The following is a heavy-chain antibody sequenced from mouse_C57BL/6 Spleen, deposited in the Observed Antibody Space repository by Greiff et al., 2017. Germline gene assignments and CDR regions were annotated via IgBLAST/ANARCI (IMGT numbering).Heavy chain of an antibody. CDR2: IYPGSGNT. CDR1: GYTFTDYY. CDR3: ARTRGGDYYAMDY. Sequence: QVQLQQSGAELVRPGASVKLSCKASGYTFTDYYINWVKQRPGQGLEWIARIYPGSGNTYYNEKFKGKATLTAEKSSSTAYMQLSSLTSEDSAVYFGARTRGGDYYAMDYWGQGTSVTVSS. V-gene: IGHV1-76*01. J-gene: IGHJ4*01.